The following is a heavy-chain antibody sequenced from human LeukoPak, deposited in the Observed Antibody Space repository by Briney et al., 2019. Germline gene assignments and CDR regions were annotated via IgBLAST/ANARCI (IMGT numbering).Heavy chain of an antibody. CDR1: GGSISSGGYY. Sequence: SETLSLTCTFSGGSISSGGYYWSWIRQPPGKGLEWIGYIYHSGSTYYNTSLKSRVTISVDRSKNQFSLKPSSVTAADTAVYYCARVSSTSYYFDYWGQGTLVTVSS. J-gene: IGHJ4*02. CDR3: ARVSSTSYYFDY. CDR2: IYHSGST. D-gene: IGHD2-2*01. V-gene: IGHV4-30-2*01.